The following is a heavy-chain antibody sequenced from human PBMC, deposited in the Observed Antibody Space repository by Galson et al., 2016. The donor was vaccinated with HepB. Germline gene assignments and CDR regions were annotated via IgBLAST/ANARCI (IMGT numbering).Heavy chain of an antibody. CDR3: AKDQLVVVVPAAGNGFGP. V-gene: IGHV3-23*01. CDR1: GFTFNNYA. Sequence: SLRLSCAASGFTFNNYAMSWVRQAPGKGLEWVSGISGSGTATYYPDSVKGRFTISRDNSKSTLYLQMNGLTAEDTAIYYCAKDQLVVVVPAAGNGFGPWGPGAQVTVSS. D-gene: IGHD2-2*01. J-gene: IGHJ5*02. CDR2: ISGSGTAT.